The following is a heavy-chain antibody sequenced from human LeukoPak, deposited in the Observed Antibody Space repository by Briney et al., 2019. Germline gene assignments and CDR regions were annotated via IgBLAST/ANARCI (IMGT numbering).Heavy chain of an antibody. CDR3: AKIRDIVVVVAATPLNDY. J-gene: IGHJ4*02. CDR1: GFTFSSYA. Sequence: GGSLRLSCAAPGFTFSSYAMSWVRQAPGKGLEWVSAISGSGGSTYYAGSVKSRFTISRDNSKNTLYLQMNSLRAEDTAVYYCAKIRDIVVVVAATPLNDYWGQGTLVTVSS. V-gene: IGHV3-23*01. CDR2: ISGSGGST. D-gene: IGHD2-15*01.